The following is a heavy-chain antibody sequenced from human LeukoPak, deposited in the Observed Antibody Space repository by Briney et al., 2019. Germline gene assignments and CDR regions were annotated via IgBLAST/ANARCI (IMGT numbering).Heavy chain of an antibody. CDR1: GFTFSNAW. Sequence: GGSLRLSCAASGFTFSNAWMSWVRLAPGKGLEWVGRIKSKTDGGTTDYAAPVKGRFTISRDDSKNTLYLQMNSLKTEDTAVYYCTTDLVSCSSTSCEPGGIGGVHSYIRNYFDYWGQGTLVTVSS. V-gene: IGHV3-15*01. CDR2: IKSKTDGGTT. J-gene: IGHJ4*02. D-gene: IGHD2-2*01. CDR3: TTDLVSCSSTSCEPGGIGGVHSYIRNYFDY.